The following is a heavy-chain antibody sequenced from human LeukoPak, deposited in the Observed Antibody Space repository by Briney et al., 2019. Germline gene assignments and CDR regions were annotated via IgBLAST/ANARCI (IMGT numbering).Heavy chain of an antibody. CDR2: ISYDGSKK. CDR3: GKAVMTTVVTPTLLADY. J-gene: IGHJ4*02. D-gene: IGHD4-23*01. CDR1: GLTFSSYG. V-gene: IGHV3-30*18. Sequence: VRSLRLSCAASGLTFSSYGMHWVRQAPGKGVEWGAVISYDGSKKYYADSVKVRFTISRDSSRTSLYLQMNSLRAEDRACYYFGKAVMTTVVTPTLLADYWAQGTLVTVSS.